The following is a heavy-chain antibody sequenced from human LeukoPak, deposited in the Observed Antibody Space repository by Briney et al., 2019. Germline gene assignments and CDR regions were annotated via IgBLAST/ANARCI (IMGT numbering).Heavy chain of an antibody. CDR3: ASGRWLQSSGVGF. J-gene: IGHJ4*02. D-gene: IGHD5-24*01. CDR2: VSGTGLGT. Sequence: GGSLRLSCAASGFTFNSYVMSWVRQAPGKGLEWVSSVSGTGLGTYYANSVKGRFTISRDNSNNMVYLQMTSLGAEDTALYYCASGRWLQSSGVGFWGQGTLVAVSS. V-gene: IGHV3-23*01. CDR1: GFTFNSYV.